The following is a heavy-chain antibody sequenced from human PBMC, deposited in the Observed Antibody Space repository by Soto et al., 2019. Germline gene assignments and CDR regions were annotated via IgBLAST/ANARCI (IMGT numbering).Heavy chain of an antibody. J-gene: IGHJ6*02. CDR3: ARDHYVYDILTGYGYYYGMDV. Sequence: QVQLQESGPGLVKPSQTLSLTCTVSGGSISSGDYYWSWIRQPPGKGLEWIGYIYYSGSTYYNPSHNSRFTISVDTSKNQFSLKLSSVTAADTAVYYCARDHYVYDILTGYGYYYGMDVWGQGTTVTVSS. CDR1: GGSISSGDYY. D-gene: IGHD3-9*01. CDR2: IYYSGST. V-gene: IGHV4-30-4*01.